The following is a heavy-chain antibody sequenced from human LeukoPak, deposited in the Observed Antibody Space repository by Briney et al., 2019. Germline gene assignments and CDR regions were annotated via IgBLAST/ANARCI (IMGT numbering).Heavy chain of an antibody. D-gene: IGHD6-6*01. V-gene: IGHV4-4*07. CDR1: GGSISSYY. Sequence: SETLSLTCTVSGGSISSYYGSCIRQPAGEALECMGRIYTSGSPHYNPPLKTRHTMSVDQSKNQFSLKLSSVTAADTAVYYCGSVPYSSSSGGRVYSYYYYMDVWGKGTTVTVS. CDR2: IYTSGSP. CDR3: GSVPYSSSSGGRVYSYYYYMDV. J-gene: IGHJ6*03.